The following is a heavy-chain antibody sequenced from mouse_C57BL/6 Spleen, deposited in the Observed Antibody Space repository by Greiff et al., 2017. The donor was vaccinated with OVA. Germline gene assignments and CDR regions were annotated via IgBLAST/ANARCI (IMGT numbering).Heavy chain of an antibody. V-gene: IGHV1-81*01. Sequence: QVHVKQSGAELARPGASVKLSCKASGYTFTSYGISWVKQRTGQGLEWIGEIYPRSGNTYYNEKFKGKATLTADKSSSTAYMELRSLTSEDSAVYFCARSPLTGTSYYFDYWGQGTTLTVSS. CDR3: ARSPLTGTSYYFDY. D-gene: IGHD4-1*01. CDR1: GYTFTSYG. CDR2: IYPRSGNT. J-gene: IGHJ2*01.